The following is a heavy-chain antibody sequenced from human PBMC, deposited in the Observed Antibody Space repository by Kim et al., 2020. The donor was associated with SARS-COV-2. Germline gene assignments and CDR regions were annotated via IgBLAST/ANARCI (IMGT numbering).Heavy chain of an antibody. CDR1: GYSFTSYW. CDR3: ARHMGGWNTMIGPKQYYFDY. V-gene: IGHV5-51*01. D-gene: IGHD3-22*01. Sequence: GESLKMSCKGSGYSFTSYWIGWVRQMPGKGLEWMGIIYPGDSDTRYSPSFQGQVTISADKSISTAYLQWSSLKASDTAMYYCARHMGGWNTMIGPKQYYFDYWGQGTLVTVSS. CDR2: IYPGDSDT. J-gene: IGHJ4*02.